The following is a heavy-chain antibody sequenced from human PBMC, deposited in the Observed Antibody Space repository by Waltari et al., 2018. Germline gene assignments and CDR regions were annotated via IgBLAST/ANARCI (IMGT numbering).Heavy chain of an antibody. CDR2: FYFGGNT. CDR3: VSRVTVAGLFDY. J-gene: IGHJ4*02. Sequence: QVRLQESGPGLVKPSESLSLTCAVSDKSISSGYFWGWIRQAPGKGREWLGSFYFGGNTYYIPTLQSRVSISIDTSKDQFSLGLTSVTAADTAVYYCVSRVTVAGLFDYCGQGSMVTVSP. CDR1: DKSISSGYF. V-gene: IGHV4-38-2*01. D-gene: IGHD6-19*01.